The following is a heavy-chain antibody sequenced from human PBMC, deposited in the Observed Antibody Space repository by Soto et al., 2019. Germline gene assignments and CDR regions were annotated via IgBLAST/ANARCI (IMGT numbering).Heavy chain of an antibody. Sequence: EMQLLESGGDLVQPGESLRLSCVASGFTFSSFAMTWVRQAPGKGLQYISAISGSGFTTYYADSMQGRFTVSRDNSKNTLYLQMNSLRAEDTAIYYCAKDRDDIGMVDAFEIWGQGTMVTVSS. D-gene: IGHD3-9*01. V-gene: IGHV3-23*01. CDR1: GFTFSSFA. CDR3: AKDRDDIGMVDAFEI. CDR2: ISGSGFTT. J-gene: IGHJ3*02.